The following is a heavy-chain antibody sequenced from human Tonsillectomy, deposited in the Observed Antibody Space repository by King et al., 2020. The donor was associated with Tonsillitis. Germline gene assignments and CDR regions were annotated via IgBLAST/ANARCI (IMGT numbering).Heavy chain of an antibody. CDR2: IYPGDSDT. CDR1: GYSFTSYW. J-gene: IGHJ4*02. Sequence: QLVQSGAEVKKPGESLKISCKGSGYSFTSYWIAWVRQMPGKGLEWMGIIYPGDSDTRYSPSFQGQVTISADKSISTAYLQWSSLKASDTAIYYCARGRTYYDFWSGQTWAYWGQGTLVTVSS. D-gene: IGHD3-3*01. CDR3: ARGRTYYDFWSGQTWAY. V-gene: IGHV5-51*01.